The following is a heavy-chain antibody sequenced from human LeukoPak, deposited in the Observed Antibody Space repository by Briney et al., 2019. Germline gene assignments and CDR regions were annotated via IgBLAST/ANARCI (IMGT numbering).Heavy chain of an antibody. D-gene: IGHD6-13*01. CDR2: IYHSGST. J-gene: IGHJ4*02. V-gene: IGHV4-38-2*02. CDR1: GYSISSGYY. Sequence: PSETLSLTCTASGYSISSGYYWGWIRQPPGKGLEWIGSIYHSGSTYYNPSLKSRVTISVDTSKNQFSLKLSSVTAADTAVYYCAREGGLAAAQTEVYWGQGTLVTVSS. CDR3: AREGGLAAAQTEVY.